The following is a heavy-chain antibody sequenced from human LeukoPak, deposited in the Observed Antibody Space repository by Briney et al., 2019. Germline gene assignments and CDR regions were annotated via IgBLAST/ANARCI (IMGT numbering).Heavy chain of an antibody. Sequence: GGSLRLSCAASGFTFSSYSMNWVRQAPGKGLEWVSSISSSSSYIYYADSVKGRFTISRDNAKNSLYLQMNSLRAGDTAVYYCAMRRYDSSGYYYVDAFDIWGQGTMVTVSS. CDR3: AMRRYDSSGYYYVDAFDI. CDR2: ISSSSSYI. CDR1: GFTFSSYS. V-gene: IGHV3-21*01. D-gene: IGHD3-22*01. J-gene: IGHJ3*02.